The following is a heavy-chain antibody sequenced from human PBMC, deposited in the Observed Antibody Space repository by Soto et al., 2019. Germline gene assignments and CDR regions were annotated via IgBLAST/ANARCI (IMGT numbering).Heavy chain of an antibody. J-gene: IGHJ5*02. Sequence: EVQLLESGGGLVQPGGSLRLSCAASGFTFSSYAMSWVRQAPGKGLEWVSAISGSGGSTYYADSVKGRFTISRDNSKNTLYLQMNSLRVEDTAVYYCAKAHSSSWYTNWFDPWGQGTLVTVSS. CDR1: GFTFSSYA. CDR3: AKAHSSSWYTNWFDP. V-gene: IGHV3-23*01. D-gene: IGHD6-13*01. CDR2: ISGSGGST.